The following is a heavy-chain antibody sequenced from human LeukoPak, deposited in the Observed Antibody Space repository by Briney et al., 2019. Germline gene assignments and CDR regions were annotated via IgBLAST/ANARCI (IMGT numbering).Heavy chain of an antibody. Sequence: SETLSLTCAVYGGSLSGYYWSWIRQPPGKGPEWIGEINHSGSTNYNPSLKSRVTISVDTSKNQFSLKLSSVTAADTAVYYCASNGDYFPLDYWGQGTLVTVSS. V-gene: IGHV4-34*01. D-gene: IGHD4-17*01. CDR3: ASNGDYFPLDY. CDR2: INHSGST. CDR1: GGSLSGYY. J-gene: IGHJ4*02.